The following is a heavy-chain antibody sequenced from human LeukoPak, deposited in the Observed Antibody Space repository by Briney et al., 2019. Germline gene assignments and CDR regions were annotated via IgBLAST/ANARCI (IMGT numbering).Heavy chain of an antibody. D-gene: IGHD3-3*01. Sequence: SETLSLTCTVSGGSIGSGDYYWRWIRQPPGKGLEWIGYIYYSGSTYYNPSLKSRVTISVDTSKNPFSLKLSSVTAADTPVYYCAKSGVDFWSGYYPDYWGQGTLVTVSS. V-gene: IGHV4-30-4*01. CDR1: GGSIGSGDYY. CDR3: AKSGVDFWSGYYPDY. CDR2: IYYSGST. J-gene: IGHJ4*02.